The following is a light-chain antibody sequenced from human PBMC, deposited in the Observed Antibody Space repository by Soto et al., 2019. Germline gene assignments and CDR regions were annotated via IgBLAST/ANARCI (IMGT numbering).Light chain of an antibody. J-gene: IGKJ4*01. V-gene: IGKV3-20*01. CDR2: GAS. CDR3: QQYGSSFT. CDR1: QSVSSRY. Sequence: EIVLTQSPGTLSLSPGERATLSCRASQSVSSRYLAWYQQKPGQAPRLLIYGASSRATGIPGRFSGSGSGTYFTLTISRLEPEDVEVYYCQQYGSSFTFGGGTKVEIK.